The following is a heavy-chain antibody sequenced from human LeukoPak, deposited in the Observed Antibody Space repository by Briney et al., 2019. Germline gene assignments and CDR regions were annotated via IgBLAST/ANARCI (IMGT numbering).Heavy chain of an antibody. J-gene: IGHJ4*02. D-gene: IGHD3-22*01. Sequence: ASVKVSCKASGYTFTSYYMHWVRQAPGQGLEWMGIINPSGGSTSYAQKFQGRVTMTRDTSTSTVYMELSSLRSEDTAVYYCARARGYYYDSSGYLPCYFGQGTLVTVSS. CDR2: INPSGGST. CDR1: GYTFTSYY. CDR3: ARARGYYYDSSGYLPCY. V-gene: IGHV1-46*01.